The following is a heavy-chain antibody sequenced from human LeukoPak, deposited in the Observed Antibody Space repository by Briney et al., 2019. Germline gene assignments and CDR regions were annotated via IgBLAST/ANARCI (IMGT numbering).Heavy chain of an antibody. D-gene: IGHD3-10*01. CDR3: AREGYYGSGSPPSLYFDY. CDR1: GFTFRNYV. CDR2: TSSDLNVK. V-gene: IGHV3-30-3*01. Sequence: GGSLRLSCAASGFTFRNYVIHWVRQAPGKGLEWVAVTSSDLNVKLYADSVKGRFTISRDNSRSALYLQMNSLRPEDTAIYYCAREGYYGSGSPPSLYFDYWGQGTLVTVSS. J-gene: IGHJ4*02.